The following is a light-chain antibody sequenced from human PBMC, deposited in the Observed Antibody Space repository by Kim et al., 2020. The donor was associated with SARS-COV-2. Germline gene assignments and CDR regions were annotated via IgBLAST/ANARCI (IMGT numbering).Light chain of an antibody. V-gene: IGKV3-11*01. CDR1: QRVVSY. CDR2: YAS. J-gene: IGKJ1*01. Sequence: LYPGERHSLSCRAGQRVVSYLPWDQHKPGQAPSLLIYYASNNATGRPARFSGSGSGTDFTLTISSLEPEDFAVYYCQQRSNWLWTVGQGTKVDIK. CDR3: QQRSNWLWT.